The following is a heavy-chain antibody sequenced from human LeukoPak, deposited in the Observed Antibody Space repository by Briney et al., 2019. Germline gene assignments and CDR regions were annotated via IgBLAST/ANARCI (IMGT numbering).Heavy chain of an antibody. D-gene: IGHD6-13*01. CDR2: IYYSGST. CDR3: ARDATIAAAGPGYFDY. CDR1: GGSISSGGYY. J-gene: IGHJ4*02. V-gene: IGHV4-31*03. Sequence: SETLSLTCTVSGGSISSGGYYWSWIRQHPGKGLEWIGYIYYSGSTYYNPSLKSRVTISVDTSKNQFPLKLSSVTAADTAVYYCARDATIAAAGPGYFDYWGQGTLVTVSS.